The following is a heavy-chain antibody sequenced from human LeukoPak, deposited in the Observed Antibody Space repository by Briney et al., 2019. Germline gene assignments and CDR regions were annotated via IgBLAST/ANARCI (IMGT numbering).Heavy chain of an antibody. J-gene: IGHJ6*03. V-gene: IGHV4-39*01. CDR3: VSITNYYYRDV. D-gene: IGHD1-1*01. CDR1: GGSISRCSYY. Sequence: SETLSLTCNVSGGSISRCSYYWGWIRQPLGKGLEWIGSKDYSGTTYYNPSLKSRFAILLDTSKNQFSLKLTSVTAADTAVYYCVSITNYYYRDVWGKATTVTVSS. CDR2: KDYSGTT.